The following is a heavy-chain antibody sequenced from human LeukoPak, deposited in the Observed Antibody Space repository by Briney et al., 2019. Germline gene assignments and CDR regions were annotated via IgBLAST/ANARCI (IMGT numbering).Heavy chain of an antibody. CDR2: ISSSTSGATI. D-gene: IGHD1-26*01. J-gene: IGHJ4*02. CDR1: GFTFSSYW. V-gene: IGHV3-48*01. CDR3: ARGTGSYYGHFDY. Sequence: GGSLRLSCAASGFTFSSYWMHWVRQAPGKGLEWVSYISSSTSGATIYYADSVRGRFTISRDNAKNSLYLQMNSLRAEDTAVYYCARGTGSYYGHFDYWGQGTLVTVSS.